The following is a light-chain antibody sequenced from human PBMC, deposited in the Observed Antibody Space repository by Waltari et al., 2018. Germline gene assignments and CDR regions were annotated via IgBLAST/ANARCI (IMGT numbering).Light chain of an antibody. CDR1: QDIRSY. Sequence: DIQMTQSPSSLSASIGDTVTITCRTSQDIRSYLNWFQQKPGKAPTLLMYGASTLEAGVPTRFSGSGSGTEFTLTISSLQPEDLAVYYCLQYNTYPFTFGPRTKLDIK. J-gene: IGKJ3*01. CDR3: LQYNTYPFT. CDR2: GAS. V-gene: IGKV1-17*01.